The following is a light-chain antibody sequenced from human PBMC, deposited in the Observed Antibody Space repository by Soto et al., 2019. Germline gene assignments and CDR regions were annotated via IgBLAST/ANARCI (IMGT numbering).Light chain of an antibody. CDR3: QQSYSPLWGT. CDR1: QNIDTY. V-gene: IGKV1-39*01. Sequence: DIQMTQSPSSLSASVGDRVTITCRTSQNIDTYLNWYQQKPGKAPKLLIYAASSLQSGVPSRFSGSGSGTDFTLTISSLQPEDFATYYCQQSYSPLWGTCGQGTTVDIK. J-gene: IGKJ1*01. CDR2: AAS.